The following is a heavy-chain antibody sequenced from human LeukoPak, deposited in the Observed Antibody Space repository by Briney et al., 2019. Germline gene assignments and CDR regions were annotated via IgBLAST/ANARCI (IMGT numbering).Heavy chain of an antibody. CDR3: AREMGYYDSSSLDY. D-gene: IGHD3-22*01. Sequence: PSETLSLTCIVSGGSIGIYYWSWIRQPPGKGLEWVGYVYHTGTTNYNPSLKSRVTISVDTSKNQFSLKLSSVTAADTAVYYCAREMGYYDSSSLDYRGQGTLVTVSS. J-gene: IGHJ4*02. CDR1: GGSIGIYY. CDR2: VYHTGTT. V-gene: IGHV4-59*01.